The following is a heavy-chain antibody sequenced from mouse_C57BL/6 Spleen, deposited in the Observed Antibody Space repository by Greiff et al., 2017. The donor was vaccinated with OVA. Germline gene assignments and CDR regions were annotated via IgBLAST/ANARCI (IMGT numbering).Heavy chain of an antibody. V-gene: IGHV5-4*01. CDR1: GFTFSSYA. CDR2: ISDGGSYT. D-gene: IGHD3-1*01. J-gene: IGHJ2*01. Sequence: EVQLVESGGGLVKTGGSLKLSCAASGFTFSSYAMSWVRQTPEKRLEWVATISDGGSYTYYPDNVKGRFTISRDNAKNNLYLQMSHLKSEDTAMYYCARDRVFDYWGQGTTLTVSS. CDR3: ARDRVFDY.